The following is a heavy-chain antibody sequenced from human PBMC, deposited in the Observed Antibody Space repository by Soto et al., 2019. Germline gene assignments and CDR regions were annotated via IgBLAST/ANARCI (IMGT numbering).Heavy chain of an antibody. Sequence: GASVKVSCKASGYTFTSYDINWVRQATGQGLEWMGWMNPNSGNTGYAQKFQGRVTMTRNTSISTAYMELSSLRSEDTAVYYCARWGGCSSTSCYTPYYYYGMDVWGQGTTVTVSS. CDR2: MNPNSGNT. V-gene: IGHV1-8*01. J-gene: IGHJ6*02. CDR1: GYTFTSYD. D-gene: IGHD2-2*02. CDR3: ARWGGCSSTSCYTPYYYYGMDV.